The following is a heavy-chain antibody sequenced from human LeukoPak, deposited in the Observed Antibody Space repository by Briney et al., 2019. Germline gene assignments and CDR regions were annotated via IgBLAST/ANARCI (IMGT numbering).Heavy chain of an antibody. D-gene: IGHD4-17*01. CDR1: GGSFSNYY. V-gene: IGHV4-34*01. CDR2: INHTGST. J-gene: IGHJ4*02. CDR3: AGNDYGDYKSSFDY. Sequence: SETLSLTCAVYGGSFSNYYWSWIRQPPGKGLEWIGEINHTGSTNYNPSLKSRVTISVDTSKNQFSLRLNSVTAADTAMYYCAGNDYGDYKSSFDYWGQGTLVTVSS.